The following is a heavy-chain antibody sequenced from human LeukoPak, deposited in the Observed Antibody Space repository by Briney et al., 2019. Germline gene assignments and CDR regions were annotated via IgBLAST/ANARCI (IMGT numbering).Heavy chain of an antibody. CDR2: IKPDGSEK. CDR3: ASEYY. J-gene: IGHJ4*02. V-gene: IGHV3-7*01. Sequence: GGSLRLSCAASGFTFGSDGRSWFRQVQGKGLEWVASIKPDGSEKYYVDSVKGRFTISTDNAKNSLFLQMNSLSADDTAVYYCASEYYWGQGTLVTVSS. CDR1: GFTFGSDG.